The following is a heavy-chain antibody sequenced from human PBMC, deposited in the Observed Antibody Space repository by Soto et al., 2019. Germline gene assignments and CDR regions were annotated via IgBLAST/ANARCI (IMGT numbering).Heavy chain of an antibody. J-gene: IGHJ6*02. CDR2: ISGSGGST. D-gene: IGHD3-22*01. CDR1: GFTFSSYA. V-gene: IGHV3-23*01. CDR3: ATSYYYDSSGSPFFYYYYGMAV. Sequence: PGGSLRLSCAASGFTFSSYAMSWVRQAPGKGLEWVSAISGSGGSTYYADSVKGRFTISRDNSKNTLYLQMNSLRAEDTAVYYCATSYYYDSSGSPFFYYYYGMAVWGQGTTVTVSS.